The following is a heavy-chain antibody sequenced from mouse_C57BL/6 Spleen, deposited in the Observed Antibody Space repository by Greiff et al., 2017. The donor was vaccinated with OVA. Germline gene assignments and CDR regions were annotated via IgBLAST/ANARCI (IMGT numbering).Heavy chain of an antibody. CDR3: TRKGGNYRGDY. J-gene: IGHJ2*01. V-gene: IGHV1-15*01. D-gene: IGHD2-1*01. Sequence: QQSGAELVRPGASVTLSCKASGYTFTDYEMHWVKQTPVHGLEWIGAIDPETGGTAYNQKFKGKAILTADKSSSTAYMELRSLTSEDSAVYYCTRKGGNYRGDYWGQGTTLTVSS. CDR1: GYTFTDYE. CDR2: IDPETGGT.